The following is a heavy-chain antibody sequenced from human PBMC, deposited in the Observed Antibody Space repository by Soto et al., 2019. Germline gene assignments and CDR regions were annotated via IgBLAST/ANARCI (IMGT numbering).Heavy chain of an antibody. V-gene: IGHV4-31*03. Sequence: SETLSLTCTVSGGSISSGGYYWSWIRQHPGKGLEWIGYIYYSGSTYYNPSLKSRVTISVDTSKNQFSLKLSSVTAADTAVYYCARAEALRSWFDPWGQGTLVTVSS. J-gene: IGHJ5*02. CDR3: ARAEALRSWFDP. CDR1: GGSISSGGYY. CDR2: IYYSGST.